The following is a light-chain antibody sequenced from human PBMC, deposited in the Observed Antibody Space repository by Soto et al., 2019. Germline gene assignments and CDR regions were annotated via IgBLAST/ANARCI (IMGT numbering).Light chain of an antibody. CDR1: SSDVGGYNY. J-gene: IGLJ3*02. CDR3: CSYTCSSTRRRV. V-gene: IGLV2-14*01. CDR2: DVS. Sequence: QSALTQPASVSGSPGQSITISCTGTSSDVGGYNYVSWYQQHPGKAPKLMIYDVSNRPSGVSNRFSGSKSGNTASLTISGLQAEDEADYYCCSYTCSSTRRRVFGGGTKVTVL.